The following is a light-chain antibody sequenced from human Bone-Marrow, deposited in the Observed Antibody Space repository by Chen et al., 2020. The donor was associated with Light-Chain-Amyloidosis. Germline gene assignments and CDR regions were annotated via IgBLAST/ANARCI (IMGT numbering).Light chain of an antibody. V-gene: IGLV2-11*01. CDR3: CSYAGSNPVV. CDR1: SSDVGAYNF. CDR2: DVS. Sequence: QSALTQPRSVSRSPGQSVTISCTGTSSDVGAYNFVSWYQQHPGKAPKVTIYDVSERPSGVPHRFSGSKSGNTASLTISGLQAEDEADYYCCSYAGSNPVVFGGGTKLTVL. J-gene: IGLJ2*01.